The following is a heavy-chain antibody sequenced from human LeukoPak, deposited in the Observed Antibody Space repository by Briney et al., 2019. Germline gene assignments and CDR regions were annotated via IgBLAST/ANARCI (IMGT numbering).Heavy chain of an antibody. D-gene: IGHD6-6*01. CDR3: ARYSEYSRSIDFGY. J-gene: IGHJ4*02. V-gene: IGHV3-21*01. CDR2: ISSSSSYI. CDR1: GFTFSSYS. Sequence: PGGSLRLSCAASGFTFSSYSMNWVRQAPGKGLEWVSSISSSSSYIYYADSVKGRFTTSRDNAKNSLYLQMNSLRAEDTAVYYCARYSEYSRSIDFGYWGQGTLVTVSS.